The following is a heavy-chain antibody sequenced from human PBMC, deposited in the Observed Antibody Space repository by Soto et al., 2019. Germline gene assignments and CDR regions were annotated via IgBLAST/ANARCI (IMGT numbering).Heavy chain of an antibody. CDR3: ARGDTPMITGMDSFDI. Sequence: PGGSLRLSCAASGFTFIRYWINCFRHSACKGLEWVANLKQDGTEKNYVDSVKGRFTISRDNARKSLYLQMDSLRAEDTAVYFCARGDTPMITGMDSFDIWGQGTMVTVSS. D-gene: IGHD5-18*01. CDR2: LKQDGTEK. CDR1: GFTFIRYW. V-gene: IGHV3-7*01. J-gene: IGHJ3*02.